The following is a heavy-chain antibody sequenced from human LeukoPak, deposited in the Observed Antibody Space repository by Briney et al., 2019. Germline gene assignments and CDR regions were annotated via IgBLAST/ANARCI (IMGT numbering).Heavy chain of an antibody. D-gene: IGHD7-27*01. J-gene: IGHJ4*02. CDR3: AKDRGLGTYYFDY. Sequence: PGRSLRLSCAASGFTFDDYAMHWVRQAPGKGLEWVSLISWDGGSTYYADSVKGRFTISRDNSKNSLYLQMNSLRAEDTALYYCAKDRGLGTYYFDYWGQGTLVTVSS. V-gene: IGHV3-43D*03. CDR1: GFTFDDYA. CDR2: ISWDGGST.